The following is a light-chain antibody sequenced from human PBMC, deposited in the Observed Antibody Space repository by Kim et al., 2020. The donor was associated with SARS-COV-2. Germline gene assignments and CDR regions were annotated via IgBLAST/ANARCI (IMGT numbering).Light chain of an antibody. Sequence: DIQMTQSPSFLSASVGDRVTITCRASQDIRNDLGWYQQNPGRAPKRLIYGASSLQSGVPSRFSGSGSGTEFTLTISSLQPEDFATYFCLQHNTYPITFVQGTRLEIK. CDR3: LQHNTYPIT. V-gene: IGKV1-17*01. CDR1: QDIRND. J-gene: IGKJ5*01. CDR2: GAS.